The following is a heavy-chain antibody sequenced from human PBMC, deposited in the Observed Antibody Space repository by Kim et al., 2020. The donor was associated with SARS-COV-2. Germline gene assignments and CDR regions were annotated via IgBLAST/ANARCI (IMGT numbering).Heavy chain of an antibody. Sequence: GGSLRLSCAASGFSVSSYYMSWVRQAPGKGLEWVSIIYSGGSSYYADSMKGRFIISRDKSKNTLYLQMSSLRAEDTAVYYCARDRVTADMGYWGQGTLVTVSS. CDR1: GFSVSSYY. V-gene: IGHV3-66*01. J-gene: IGHJ4*02. CDR2: IYSGGSS. CDR3: ARDRVTADMGY. D-gene: IGHD2-21*02.